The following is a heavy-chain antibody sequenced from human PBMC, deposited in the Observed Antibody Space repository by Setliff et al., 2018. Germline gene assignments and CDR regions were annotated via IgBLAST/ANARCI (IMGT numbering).Heavy chain of an antibody. Sequence: ASVKVSCKASGYTFRQSIVSWVRQAPGQGLEWLGWIGVYSGNTYSAQRFQGRVSLTTDESTNTAYLELRGLQSDDTAVYYCMRLVRFCSRTVCQRTSGDEAWGQGTLVTVS. D-gene: IGHD3-3*01. CDR2: IGVYSGNT. CDR3: MRLVRFCSRTVCQRTSGDEA. V-gene: IGHV1-18*01. J-gene: IGHJ5*02. CDR1: GYTFRQSI.